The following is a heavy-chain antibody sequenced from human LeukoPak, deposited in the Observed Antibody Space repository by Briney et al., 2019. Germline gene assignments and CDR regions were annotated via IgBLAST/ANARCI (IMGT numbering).Heavy chain of an antibody. CDR1: GGSFSGYY. D-gene: IGHD6-13*01. CDR3: ARDRGTAAAGTDFDY. J-gene: IGHJ4*02. V-gene: IGHV4-34*01. Sequence: SETLSLTCAVYGGSFSGYYWSWIRQPPGKWLEWIGEINHSGSTNYNPSLKSRVTISVDTSKNQLSLKLSSVTAADTAVYYCARDRGTAAAGTDFDYWGEGTLVTVSS. CDR2: INHSGST.